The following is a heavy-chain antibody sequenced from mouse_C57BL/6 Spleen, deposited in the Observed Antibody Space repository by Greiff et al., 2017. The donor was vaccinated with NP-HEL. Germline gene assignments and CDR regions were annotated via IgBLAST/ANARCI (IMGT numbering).Heavy chain of an antibody. V-gene: IGHV5-4*01. CDR3: ARDGDGGSPYYAMDY. Sequence: EVMLVESGGGLVKPGGSLKLSCAASGFTFSSYAMPWVRQTPEQRLEWVATISDGGSYTYYPDNVKGRSTITRDNAKNNLYLQMSHLKSEDTAMYYCARDGDGGSPYYAMDYWGQGTSVTVSS. D-gene: IGHD1-1*02. J-gene: IGHJ4*01. CDR2: ISDGGSYT. CDR1: GFTFSSYA.